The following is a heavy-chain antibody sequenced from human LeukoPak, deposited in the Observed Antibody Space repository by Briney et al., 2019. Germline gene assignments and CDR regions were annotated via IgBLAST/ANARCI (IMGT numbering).Heavy chain of an antibody. CDR1: GGSISSSSYY. V-gene: IGHV4-39*01. J-gene: IGHJ4*02. CDR3: ANSYLHYLGNH. CDR2: IYYSGST. D-gene: IGHD2-21*02. Sequence: SETLSLTCTVSGGSISSSSYYWGWIRQPPGKGLEWIGSIYYSGSTYYNPSLKSRVTISVDTSKNQFSLKLSSVTAADTAVYYCANSYLHYLGNHWGQGTLVTVSS.